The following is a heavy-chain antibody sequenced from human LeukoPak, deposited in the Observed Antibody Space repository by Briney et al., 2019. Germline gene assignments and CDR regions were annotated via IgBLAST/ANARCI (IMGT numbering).Heavy chain of an antibody. D-gene: IGHD2-15*01. CDR2: IVVGSGNT. Sequence: ASVKVSCKASGFTFTSSAVQWVRQARGQRLEWIGWIVVGSGNTNYAQKLQERVTITRDMSTSTAYMELSSLRSEDTAVYYCAAASYCSGGSCYSFDYWGQGTLVTVSP. V-gene: IGHV1-58*01. J-gene: IGHJ4*02. CDR1: GFTFTSSA. CDR3: AAASYCSGGSCYSFDY.